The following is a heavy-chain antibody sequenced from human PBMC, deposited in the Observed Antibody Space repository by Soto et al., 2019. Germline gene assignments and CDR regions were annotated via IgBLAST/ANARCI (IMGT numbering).Heavy chain of an antibody. CDR3: ARDRPKRQPVGPSLVKFDP. D-gene: IGHD6-13*01. CDR2: ISAYNGNT. Sequence: ASVKVFFKASGYTFTSYGISWVRQAPGQGLEWRGWISAYNGNTNYAQKLQGRVTMTTDTSTSTAYMELRSLRSDDTAVYYCARDRPKRQPVGPSLVKFDPWGQGTLVTVSS. J-gene: IGHJ5*02. V-gene: IGHV1-18*04. CDR1: GYTFTSYG.